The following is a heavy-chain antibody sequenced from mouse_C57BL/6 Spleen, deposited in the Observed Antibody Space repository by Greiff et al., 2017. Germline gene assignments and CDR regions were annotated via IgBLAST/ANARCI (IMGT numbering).Heavy chain of an antibody. CDR2: ISSGSSTI. CDR3: ARPGYYSNYSYYFDY. V-gene: IGHV5-17*01. Sequence: EVQGVESGGGLVKPGGSLKLSCAASGFTFSDYGMHWVRQAPEKGLEWVAYISSGSSTIYYADTVKGRFTISRANAKNTLFLQMTSLRSEDTAMYYCARPGYYSNYSYYFDYWGQGTTLTVSS. D-gene: IGHD2-5*01. CDR1: GFTFSDYG. J-gene: IGHJ2*01.